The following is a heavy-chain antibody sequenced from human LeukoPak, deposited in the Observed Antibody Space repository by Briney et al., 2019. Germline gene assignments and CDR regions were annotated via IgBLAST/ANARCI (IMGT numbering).Heavy chain of an antibody. D-gene: IGHD6-19*01. J-gene: IGHJ4*02. CDR1: XGSLXXYY. CDR3: ARVGSGGAWFDF. CDR2: VYATGTT. Sequence: SXGSLXXYYWSWIRQPPGKGLEWIAYVYATGTTNYNPSLKTRATISMDTSKNQLSLTLTSVTAADSAVYYCARVGSGGAWFDFWGQGTLVSVSS. V-gene: IGHV4-59*01.